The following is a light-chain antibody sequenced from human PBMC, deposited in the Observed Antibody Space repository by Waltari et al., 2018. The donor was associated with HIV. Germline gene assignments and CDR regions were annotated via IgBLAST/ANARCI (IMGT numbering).Light chain of an antibody. J-gene: IGKJ1*01. CDR3: QQAHSLPWT. Sequence: DIQMTQSPSLVSASVGDRVTITCRTSQSISTCLSWYQQKPGTAPTLLIFASSTLHSGIPGRFSGSGSGTNFTLSISNIQPDDFAIYHCQQAHSLPWTFGQGTKVE. CDR2: ASS. V-gene: IGKV1-12*01. CDR1: QSISTC.